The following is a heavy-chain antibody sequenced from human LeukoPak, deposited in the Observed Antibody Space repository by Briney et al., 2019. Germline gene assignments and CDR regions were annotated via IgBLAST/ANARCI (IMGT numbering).Heavy chain of an antibody. CDR2: ISSYDGNT. V-gene: IGHV1-18*01. J-gene: IGHJ4*02. CDR3: ARGHRYCTNGVCYDY. Sequence: ASVKVSCKASGYMFTSYGINWVRQAPGQGLEWMGWISSYDGNTNYAQRLQGRVTMTTDSSTSTAYMELRSLRSDDTAVYYCARGHRYCTNGVCYDYWGQGTLVTVFS. CDR1: GYMFTSYG. D-gene: IGHD2-8*01.